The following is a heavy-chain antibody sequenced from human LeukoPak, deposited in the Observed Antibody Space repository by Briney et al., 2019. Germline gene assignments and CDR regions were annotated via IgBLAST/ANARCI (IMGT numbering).Heavy chain of an antibody. CDR2: INPSGGST. J-gene: IGHJ5*02. CDR1: ENTFTNYY. D-gene: IGHD6-19*01. CDR3: ARDEKAGTGPGAFSTFDP. Sequence: ASVKVSCKASENTFTNYYMHWVRQAPGQGLEWMGIINPSGGSTSYAQKFQGRVTMTRDTSTSTVYMELSSLRSEDTAVYYCARDEKAGTGPGAFSTFDPWGQGTLVTVSS. V-gene: IGHV1-46*01.